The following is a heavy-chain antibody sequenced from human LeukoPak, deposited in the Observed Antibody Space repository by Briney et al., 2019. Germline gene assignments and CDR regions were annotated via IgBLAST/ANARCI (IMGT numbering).Heavy chain of an antibody. D-gene: IGHD2-15*01. CDR3: ARVVAAPPTYNWFDP. CDR2: ISSSGSTI. CDR1: GFTFSSYS. J-gene: IGHJ5*02. V-gene: IGHV3-48*04. Sequence: GSLRLSCAASGFTFSSYSMNWVREAPGKGLGLVSYISSSGSTIYYADSMKGRFTISRDNAKNSLYLQMNSLRAEDTDIYYCARVVAAPPTYNWFDPWGQGTLVTVSS.